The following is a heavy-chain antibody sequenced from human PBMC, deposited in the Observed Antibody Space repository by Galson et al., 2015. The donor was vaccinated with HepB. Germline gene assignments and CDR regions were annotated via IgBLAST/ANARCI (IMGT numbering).Heavy chain of an antibody. CDR3: RVAVAGTIHFDY. J-gene: IGHJ4*02. CDR2: IWYDGSNK. V-gene: IGHV3-33*08. CDR1: GFSFSRYA. Sequence: SLRLSCAASGFSFSRYAMHWVRQAPGKGLEWVAVIWYDGSNKYYADSVKGRFTISRDNSKNTLYLQMNSLRAEDTAVYYCRVAVAGTIHFDYWGQGTLVTVSS. D-gene: IGHD6-19*01.